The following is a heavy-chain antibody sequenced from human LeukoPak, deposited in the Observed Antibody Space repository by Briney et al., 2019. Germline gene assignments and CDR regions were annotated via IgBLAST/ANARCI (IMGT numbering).Heavy chain of an antibody. D-gene: IGHD2-2*01. CDR3: ARDIVVVPAATTTYYYYYMDV. Sequence: ASVKVSCKASGYTFTSYYMHWVRQAPGQGLEWMGIINPSGGSTSYAQKFQGRVTITADESTSTAYMELSSLRSEDTAVYYCARDIVVVPAATTTYYYYYMDVWGKGTTVTISS. CDR1: GYTFTSYY. V-gene: IGHV1-46*01. CDR2: INPSGGST. J-gene: IGHJ6*03.